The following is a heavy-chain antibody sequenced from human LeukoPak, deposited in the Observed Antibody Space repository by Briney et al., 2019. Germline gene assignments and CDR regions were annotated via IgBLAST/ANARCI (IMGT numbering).Heavy chain of an antibody. D-gene: IGHD1-26*01. CDR3: ARVSGSYWGYFDY. CDR1: GDSMGMYY. J-gene: IGHJ4*02. V-gene: IGHV4-4*07. CDR2: IHTSGTT. Sequence: SETLSLTCTVTGDSMGMYYWSFIRQPAGKGLEWIGRIHTSGTTWYSASLKSRVTISVDTSKNQFSLKLSSVTAADTAVYYCARVSGSYWGYFDYWGQGTLVTVSS.